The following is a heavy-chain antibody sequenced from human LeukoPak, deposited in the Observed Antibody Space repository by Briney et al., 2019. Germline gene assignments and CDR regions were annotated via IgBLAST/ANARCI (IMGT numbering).Heavy chain of an antibody. V-gene: IGHV3-43*02. D-gene: IGHD1-26*01. CDR2: IFGDGETT. CDR1: GFTIASYA. CDR3: AQDWWGSYLS. J-gene: IGHJ4*02. Sequence: GGSLRPSCTASGFTIASYAMHWVRQAPGKGLEYVSLIFGDGETTHYADSVKGRFTISRDNSKNSLYLQMNTLRSDDTAFYYCAQDWWGSYLSWGRGTLVTVSS.